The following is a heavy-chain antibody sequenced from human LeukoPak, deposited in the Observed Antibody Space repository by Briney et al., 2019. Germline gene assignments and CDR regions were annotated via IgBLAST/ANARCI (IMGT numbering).Heavy chain of an antibody. CDR3: ARVRRYSYDAYFDY. Sequence: SVKVSCKASGGTFSSYAISWVRQAPGQGLEWMGRIIPILGIANYAQKFQGRVTITADKSTSTAYMELSSLRSEDTAVYYCARVRRYSYDAYFDYWGQGTLVTVSS. V-gene: IGHV1-69*04. CDR1: GGTFSSYA. J-gene: IGHJ4*02. CDR2: IIPILGIA. D-gene: IGHD5-18*01.